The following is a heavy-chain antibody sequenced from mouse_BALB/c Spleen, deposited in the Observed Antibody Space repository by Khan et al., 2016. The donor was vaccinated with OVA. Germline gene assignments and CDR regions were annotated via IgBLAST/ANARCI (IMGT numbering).Heavy chain of an antibody. V-gene: IGHV1S137*01. CDR2: ISTYSGNI. D-gene: IGHD1-1*01. Sequence: QVRLQQSGPELVRPGVSVKISCKGFGYTFTDYAMYWVKQSLAKSLERIGVISTYSGNIYYNQKFKGKATMTVDKTSSTAYMELGRLTSKNSTIYNCARSSYYGSRYFDVWGAGTTVTVSS. CDR1: GYTFTDYA. J-gene: IGHJ1*01. CDR3: ARSSYYGSRYFDV.